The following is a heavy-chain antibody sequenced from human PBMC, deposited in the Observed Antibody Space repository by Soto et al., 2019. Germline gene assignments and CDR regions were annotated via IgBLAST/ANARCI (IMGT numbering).Heavy chain of an antibody. Sequence: SVKVSCKASGGTFSSYAISWVRQAPGQGLEWMGGIIPIFGTANYAQKFQGRVTITADESTSTAYMELSSLRSEDTAVYYCARGMGYCSSTRCYSYGMDVWGQGTSVTVSS. V-gene: IGHV1-69*13. CDR1: GGTFSSYA. CDR3: ARGMGYCSSTRCYSYGMDV. D-gene: IGHD2-2*02. J-gene: IGHJ6*02. CDR2: IIPIFGTA.